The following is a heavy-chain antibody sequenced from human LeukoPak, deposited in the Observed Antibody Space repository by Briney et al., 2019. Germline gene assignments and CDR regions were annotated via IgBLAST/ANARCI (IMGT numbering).Heavy chain of an antibody. CDR2: IASYNGNT. D-gene: IGHD6-13*01. V-gene: IGHV1-18*01. CDR1: GYTFSSYG. Sequence: GASVKVSRKASGYTFSSYGISWVRQAPGQGLEWMGWIASYNGNTKYAQQLQGRVTMTTDTSTGTAYMELRSLRSDDTAVYYCARAGAAAGTPFDYWGQGTLVTVSS. CDR3: ARAGAAAGTPFDY. J-gene: IGHJ4*02.